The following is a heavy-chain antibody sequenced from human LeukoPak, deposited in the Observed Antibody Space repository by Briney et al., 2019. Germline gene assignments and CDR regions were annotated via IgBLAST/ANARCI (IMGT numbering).Heavy chain of an antibody. Sequence: PGGSLRLSCAASGFTFDDCGMSWVRQAPGKGLEWVSYISSSGSTIYYADSVKGRFTISRDNAKNSLYLQMNSLRAEDTAVYYCAREGVAVGDDAFDIWGQGTMVTVSS. V-gene: IGHV3-11*04. CDR2: ISSSGSTI. D-gene: IGHD6-19*01. CDR3: AREGVAVGDDAFDI. J-gene: IGHJ3*02. CDR1: GFTFDDCG.